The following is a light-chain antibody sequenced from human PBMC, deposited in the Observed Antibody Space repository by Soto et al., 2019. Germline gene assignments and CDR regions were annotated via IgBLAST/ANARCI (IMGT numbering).Light chain of an antibody. V-gene: IGKV1-5*01. CDR1: QSISSW. CDR2: DTS. J-gene: IGKJ1*01. Sequence: DIQMTQSPSTLSASVGDRVTITCRASQSISSWLAWYQQKPGKAPKLLIYDTSSLESGVPSRFSGSGSGPEFTLTISSLQPDDFATYYCQQYSSYWTFGQGTKVEIK. CDR3: QQYSSYWT.